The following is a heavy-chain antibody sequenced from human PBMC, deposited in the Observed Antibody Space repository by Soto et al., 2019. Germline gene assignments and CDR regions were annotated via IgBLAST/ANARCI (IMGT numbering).Heavy chain of an antibody. CDR2: INHSGST. CDR3: ARGSQSDYSSSNWFDP. J-gene: IGHJ5*02. V-gene: IGHV4-34*01. D-gene: IGHD6-6*01. CDR1: GGSFSGYY. Sequence: SETLSLTCAVYGGSFSGYYWSWIRQPPGKGLEWIGEINHSGSTNYNPSLKSRVTISVDTSKNQFSLKLSSVTAADTAVYYCARGSQSDYSSSNWFDPWGQGTLVTVSS.